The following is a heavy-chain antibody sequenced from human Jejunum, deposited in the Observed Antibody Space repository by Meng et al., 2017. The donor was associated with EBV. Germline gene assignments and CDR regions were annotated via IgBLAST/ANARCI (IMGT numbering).Heavy chain of an antibody. D-gene: IGHD3-3*01. V-gene: IGHV4-4*02. CDR1: GDSSSSSNW. CDR3: ARYGSGYFPALWY. CDR2: IYHSGST. Sequence: VQLEGAGPGLVKPSGTLSLTCAVSGDSSSSSNWWSWVRQPPGKGLEWIGEIYHSGSTNYNPSLKSRVTISVDKSKNQFSLKLSSVTAADTAVYYCARYGSGYFPALWYWGQGTLVTVSS. J-gene: IGHJ4*02.